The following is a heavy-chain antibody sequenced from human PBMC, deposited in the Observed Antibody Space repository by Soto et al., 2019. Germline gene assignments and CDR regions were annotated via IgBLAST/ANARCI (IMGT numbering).Heavy chain of an antibody. J-gene: IGHJ4*02. CDR3: ATQYCISTSCPPKIDY. CDR2: INAGNGNT. D-gene: IGHD2-2*01. Sequence: QVQLVQSGAEEKKPGASVKVSCKASGYTFTSYAMHWVRQAPGQRLEWMGWINAGNGNTKYSQKFQGRVTITRDTSASTAYMELSNLRSEDTAVYYCATQYCISTSCPPKIDYWGQGTLVTVSS. CDR1: GYTFTSYA. V-gene: IGHV1-3*05.